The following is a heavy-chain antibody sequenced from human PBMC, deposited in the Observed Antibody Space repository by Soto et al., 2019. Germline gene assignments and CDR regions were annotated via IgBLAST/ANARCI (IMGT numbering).Heavy chain of an antibody. CDR1: GGTFSSYT. Sequence: QVPLVQSGAEVKKPGSSVKVSCKASGGTFSSYTISWVRQAPGQGLEWMGRIIPILGIANYAQKFQGRVTITADKSTSTAYMELSSLRSEDTAVYYCARGLEPSVTNYYYMDVWGKGTTVTVSS. J-gene: IGHJ6*03. D-gene: IGHD4-17*01. CDR2: IIPILGIA. V-gene: IGHV1-69*02. CDR3: ARGLEPSVTNYYYMDV.